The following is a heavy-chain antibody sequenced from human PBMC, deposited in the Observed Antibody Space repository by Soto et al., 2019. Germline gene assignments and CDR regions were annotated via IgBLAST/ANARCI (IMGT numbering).Heavy chain of an antibody. CDR1: GFTFSSYA. V-gene: IGHV3-23*01. D-gene: IGHD6-19*01. Sequence: GGSLRLSCAASGFTFSSYAMSWVRQAPGKGLEWVSAISGSGGSTYYADSVKGRFTISRDNSKNTLYLQMNSLRAEDTAVYYCANGGWQWLVQEGDDYWGQGTLVTVSS. J-gene: IGHJ4*02. CDR3: ANGGWQWLVQEGDDY. CDR2: ISGSGGST.